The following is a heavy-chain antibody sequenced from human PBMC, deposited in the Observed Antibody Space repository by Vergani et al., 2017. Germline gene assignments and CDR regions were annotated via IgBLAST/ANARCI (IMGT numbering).Heavy chain of an antibody. CDR2: INHSGST. J-gene: IGHJ5*02. Sequence: QVQLQQWGAGLLKPSETLSLTCAVYGGSFSGYYWSWIRQPPGKGLEWIGEINHSGSTNYNPSLKSRVTISVDTSKNQFSLKLSSVTAADTAVYYCARGRGRYYGSGSLNWFDPWGQGTLVTVPS. D-gene: IGHD3-10*01. CDR1: GGSFSGYY. CDR3: ARGRGRYYGSGSLNWFDP. V-gene: IGHV4-34*01.